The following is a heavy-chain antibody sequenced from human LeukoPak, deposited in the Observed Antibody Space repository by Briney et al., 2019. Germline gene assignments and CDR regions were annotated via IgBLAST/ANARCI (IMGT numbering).Heavy chain of an antibody. V-gene: IGHV3-48*04. CDR2: ISSSGSTI. D-gene: IGHD4-17*01. CDR3: ARVGHDYGDYVGY. J-gene: IGHJ4*02. Sequence: GGSLRLSCAASGFTFSSYSMNWVRQAPGKGLEWVSYISSSGSTIYYADSVKGRFTISRDNAKNSLYLQMNSLRAEDTAVYYCARVGHDYGDYVGYWGQGTLVTVSS. CDR1: GFTFSSYS.